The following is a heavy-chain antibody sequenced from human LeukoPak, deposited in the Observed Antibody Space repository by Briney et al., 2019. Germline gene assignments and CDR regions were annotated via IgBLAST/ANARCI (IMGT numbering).Heavy chain of an antibody. Sequence: PGGSLRLSCAASGFTFSSYYMTWVRQTPGKGLEWVANIKTDGSAKGYGDSVKGRFSISRDNAKNTLYLQMNSLRDDDTGVYYCARDPAYGALDYWGQGTPVTVSS. D-gene: IGHD4-17*01. CDR2: IKTDGSAK. V-gene: IGHV3-7*01. J-gene: IGHJ4*02. CDR1: GFTFSSYY. CDR3: ARDPAYGALDY.